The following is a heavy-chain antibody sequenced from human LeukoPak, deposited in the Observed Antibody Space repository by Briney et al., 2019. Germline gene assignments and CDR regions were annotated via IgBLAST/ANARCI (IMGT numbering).Heavy chain of an antibody. Sequence: QPGRSLRLSCAASGFTFSDHYMDWVRQTPGKGLEWVGRSRNKANSYTTEYAASVKGRFTISRDDSKNSLSLQMNSLKTDDTAVYYCARASRSGSYFFYWGQGTLVTVSS. CDR2: SRNKANSYTT. J-gene: IGHJ4*02. D-gene: IGHD1-26*01. CDR1: GFTFSDHY. V-gene: IGHV3-72*01. CDR3: ARASRSGSYFFY.